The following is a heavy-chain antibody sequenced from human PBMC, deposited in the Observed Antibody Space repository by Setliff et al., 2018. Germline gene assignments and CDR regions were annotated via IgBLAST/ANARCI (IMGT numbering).Heavy chain of an antibody. D-gene: IGHD1-26*01. J-gene: IGHJ4*02. Sequence: PSETLSLTCTVSGASINSGTYYWAWIRQPPGKGLEWIGRIHYSGTTYYNASLKSRVTMSVDTSKNQFSLNLSSVTAADTAVYYCARTGTYRYLDYWGQGALVTVSS. CDR3: ARTGTYRYLDY. CDR1: GASINSGTYY. CDR2: IHYSGTT. V-gene: IGHV4-39*01.